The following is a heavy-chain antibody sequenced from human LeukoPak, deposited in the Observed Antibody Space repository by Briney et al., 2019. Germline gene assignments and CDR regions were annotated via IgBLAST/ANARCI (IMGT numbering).Heavy chain of an antibody. CDR2: IWYDGSNK. D-gene: IGHD2-15*01. CDR1: GFTFSSYG. CDR3: ARDLYCSGGSCYSRTSFDY. V-gene: IGHV3-33*08. J-gene: IGHJ4*02. Sequence: PGGSLRLSCAASGFTFSSYGMHWVRQAPGKGLEWVAVIWYDGSNKYYADSVKGRFTISRDNSKNTLYLQMNSLRAEDTAVYYCARDLYCSGGSCYSRTSFDYWGQGTLVTVSS.